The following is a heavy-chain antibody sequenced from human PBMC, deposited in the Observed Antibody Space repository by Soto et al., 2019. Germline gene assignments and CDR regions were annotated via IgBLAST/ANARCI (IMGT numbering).Heavy chain of an antibody. CDR3: ARVVPPLLDTVTTIDY. Sequence: PSETLSLTCTVSGDSISSYYWSWFRQPPGKGLEWIGYIYHSGSTNYNPSLESRVTISVDTSKNQFSLKLSSVTAADTAVYYCARVVPPLLDTVTTIDYWGQGTLVTVSS. J-gene: IGHJ4*02. CDR1: GDSISSYY. V-gene: IGHV4-59*01. D-gene: IGHD4-17*01. CDR2: IYHSGST.